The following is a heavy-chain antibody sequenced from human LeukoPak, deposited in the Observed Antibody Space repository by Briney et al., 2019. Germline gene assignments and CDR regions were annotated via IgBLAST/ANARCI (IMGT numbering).Heavy chain of an antibody. CDR1: GFAFSSCA. Sequence: GGSLRLSCAASGFAFSSCAMNWVRQAPGEGLEWVSSISSDGTYIYYADSVKGRFTIPRDNAKNSVYLQMNSLRAEDTAVYYCARGGDAIIFVCRGQGTLVTVSS. CDR3: ARGGDAIIFVC. V-gene: IGHV3-21*01. CDR2: ISSDGTYI. D-gene: IGHD2-21*02. J-gene: IGHJ4*02.